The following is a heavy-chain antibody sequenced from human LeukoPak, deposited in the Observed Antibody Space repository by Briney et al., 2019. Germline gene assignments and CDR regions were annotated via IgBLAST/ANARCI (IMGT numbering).Heavy chain of an antibody. Sequence: SETLSLTCTVSGGSISSYYWNWIRQPAGKGLEWIGRIYTSGSTNYNPSLKSRVTMSVDTSKNQFSLKLSSVTAADTAVYYCAREIPSGQYYYYYMDVWGKGTTVTVSS. CDR3: AREIPSGQYYYYYMDV. V-gene: IGHV4-4*07. J-gene: IGHJ6*03. D-gene: IGHD2-2*02. CDR1: GGSISSYY. CDR2: IYTSGST.